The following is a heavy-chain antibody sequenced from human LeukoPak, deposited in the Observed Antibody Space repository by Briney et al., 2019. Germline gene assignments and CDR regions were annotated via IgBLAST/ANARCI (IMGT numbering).Heavy chain of an antibody. CDR3: ARDYGDYFY. CDR1: GYTFTGYY. Sequence: ASVKVSCKASGYTFTGYYMHWVRQAPGQGLEWMGRINPNSGGTNYEQKFQGRVPVTRDTSISTAYMELSRLRADDTAVYYCARDYGDYFYWGQGTLVTVSS. V-gene: IGHV1-2*06. J-gene: IGHJ4*02. D-gene: IGHD4-17*01. CDR2: INPNSGGT.